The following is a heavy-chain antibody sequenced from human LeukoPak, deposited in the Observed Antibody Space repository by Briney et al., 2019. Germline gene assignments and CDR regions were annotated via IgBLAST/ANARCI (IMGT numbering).Heavy chain of an antibody. V-gene: IGHV3-21*01. D-gene: IGHD6-25*01. J-gene: IGHJ4*02. CDR2: ISSSSSYI. CDR1: GFSFSSYR. CDR3: AREGSGSYYFDY. Sequence: GGSLRLSCAASGFSFSSYRMNWVRQAPGKGLEWVSSISSSSSYIYYADSVKGRFTISRDNAKNSLYLQMNSLRAEDTAVYYCAREGSGSYYFDYWGQGTLVTVSS.